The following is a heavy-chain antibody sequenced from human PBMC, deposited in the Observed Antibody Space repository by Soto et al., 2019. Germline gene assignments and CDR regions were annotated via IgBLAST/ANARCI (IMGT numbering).Heavy chain of an antibody. CDR3: AKDQSGSGSYYNTDY. J-gene: IGHJ4*02. Sequence: EVQLLESGGGLVQPGGSLRLSCAASGFTFSSYAMSWVRQAPGKGLEWVSAISGSGGSTYYADSVKGRFTISRDNSKNTLYLQMNGLSAEDTAVYYCAKDQSGSGSYYNTDYWGQGTLVTVSS. D-gene: IGHD3-10*01. CDR1: GFTFSSYA. CDR2: ISGSGGST. V-gene: IGHV3-23*01.